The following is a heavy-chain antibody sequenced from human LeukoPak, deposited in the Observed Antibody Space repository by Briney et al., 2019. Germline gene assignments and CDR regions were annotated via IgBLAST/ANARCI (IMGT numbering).Heavy chain of an antibody. D-gene: IGHD4-17*01. Sequence: GGSLRLSCAASGFXFRSYSMNWVRQAPGKRLEWLSTITSSGSNMYYADSVKGRFTISRDNAKSSLYLQMNSLSAEDTAVYYCASFMTTVTIPDYWGQGTLVTVSS. CDR1: GFXFRSYS. CDR2: ITSSGSNM. V-gene: IGHV3-21*01. J-gene: IGHJ4*02. CDR3: ASFMTTVTIPDY.